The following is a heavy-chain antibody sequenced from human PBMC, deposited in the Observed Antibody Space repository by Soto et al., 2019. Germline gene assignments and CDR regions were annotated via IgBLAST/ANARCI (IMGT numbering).Heavy chain of an antibody. J-gene: IGHJ4*02. CDR1: GGSVISGSYY. CDR3: ARESGYSLVPDF. D-gene: IGHD3-22*01. V-gene: IGHV4-61*01. CDR2: IYYSGST. Sequence: SETLSLTCTVSGGSVISGSYYWSWIRQPPGKGLEWIGYIYYSGSTNYNPSLKSRVTISVDTSKNQFSLKLSSVTAADTAVYYCARESGYSLVPDFWGQGTLVTFSS.